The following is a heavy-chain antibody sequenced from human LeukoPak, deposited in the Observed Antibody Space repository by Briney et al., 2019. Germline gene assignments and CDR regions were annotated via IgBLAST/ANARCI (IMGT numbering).Heavy chain of an antibody. V-gene: IGHV4-59*01. CDR1: GGSISSYY. D-gene: IGHD6-19*01. CDR2: IYYSGST. CDR3: ARQLYSSGWYGFDY. Sequence: SETLSLTCTVSGGSISSYYWSWIRQPPGKGLEWIGYIYYSGSTNYNPSLKSRVTISVDTSKNQFSLKLSSVTAADTAAYYCARQLYSSGWYGFDYWGQGTLVTVSP. J-gene: IGHJ4*02.